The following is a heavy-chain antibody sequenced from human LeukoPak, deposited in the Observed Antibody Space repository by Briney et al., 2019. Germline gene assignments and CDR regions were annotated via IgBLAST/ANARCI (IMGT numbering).Heavy chain of an antibody. J-gene: IGHJ4*02. CDR3: ARDPTNKWKLPLYYLDY. V-gene: IGHV1-3*01. Sequence: ASVKVSCKASGYSFDSYVMHWVRQAPGQRPEWMGWINAGNGDTKFSRKFQGRLIITRDTSATTAYMELSSLRSADTAAYYCARDPTNKWKLPLYYLDYWGQGTLVTVSS. CDR1: GYSFDSYV. CDR2: INAGNGDT. D-gene: IGHD1-20*01.